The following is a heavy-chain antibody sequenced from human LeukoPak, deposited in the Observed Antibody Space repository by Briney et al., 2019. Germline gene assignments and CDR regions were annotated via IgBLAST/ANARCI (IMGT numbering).Heavy chain of an antibody. V-gene: IGHV4-59*01. D-gene: IGHD6-13*01. J-gene: IGHJ6*02. Sequence: SETLSLTCTVSGGSLSSYYWSWIRQPPGKGLEWIGYIYYSGSTNYNPSLKSRVTISVDTSKNQFSLKLSSVTAADTAVYYCARAFGDSWYDGGMDVWGQGTTVTVSS. CDR1: GGSLSSYY. CDR2: IYYSGST. CDR3: ARAFGDSWYDGGMDV.